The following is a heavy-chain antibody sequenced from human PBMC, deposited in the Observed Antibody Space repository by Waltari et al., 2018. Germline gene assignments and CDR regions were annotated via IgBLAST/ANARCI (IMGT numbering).Heavy chain of an antibody. J-gene: IGHJ4*02. CDR3: LRGADL. Sequence: EVQLVESGGGLVQPGGSLRLSCAASGVSFITSWMHWVRQAPGEGLVWVSRLSSGGSITNYADSVKGRFTISGDSAKNTLYLQMNSLRAEDTAVYYCLRGADLRGQGIPVIVSS. CDR1: GVSFITSW. CDR2: LSSGGSIT. V-gene: IGHV3-74*01. D-gene: IGHD3-3*01.